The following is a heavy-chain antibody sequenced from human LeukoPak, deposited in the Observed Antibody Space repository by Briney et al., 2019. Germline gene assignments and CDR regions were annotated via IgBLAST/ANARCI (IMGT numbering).Heavy chain of an antibody. CDR2: IYHSGST. CDR1: GYSISSGYY. J-gene: IGHJ5*02. D-gene: IGHD2-15*01. V-gene: IGHV4-38-2*02. Sequence: SETLSLTCAVSGYSISSGYYWGWIRQPPGKGLEWIGSIYHSGSTYYNPSLKSRVTISVDTSKNQFSRKLSSVTAADTAVYYCARDGGYYRFDPWGQGTLVTVSS. CDR3: ARDGGYYRFDP.